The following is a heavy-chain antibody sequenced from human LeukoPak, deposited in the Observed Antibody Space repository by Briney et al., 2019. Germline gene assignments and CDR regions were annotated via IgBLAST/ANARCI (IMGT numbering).Heavy chain of an antibody. J-gene: IGHJ4*02. D-gene: IGHD3-9*01. Sequence: PGGSLRLSCAASGFTFSSYGMHWVRQAPGKGLEWVAFIRYDGSNKYYADSVKGRFTISRDNSKNTLYLQMNSLRAEDTAVYYCAKENYDILTGYYRGEGGYYFDYWGQGTLVTVSS. CDR3: AKENYDILTGYYRGEGGYYFDY. CDR1: GFTFSSYG. V-gene: IGHV3-30*02. CDR2: IRYDGSNK.